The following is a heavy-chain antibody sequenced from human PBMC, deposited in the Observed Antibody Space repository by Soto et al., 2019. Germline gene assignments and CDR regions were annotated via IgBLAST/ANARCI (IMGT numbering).Heavy chain of an antibody. V-gene: IGHV4-59*01. CDR3: ARGGTGMGYVPDWFDP. CDR1: GGSISSYY. J-gene: IGHJ5*02. Sequence: SETLSLTCTVSGGSISSYYWSWIRQPPGKGLEWIGYIYHSGSTNYNPSLKSRVTISVDTSKNQFSLKLSSVTAADTAVYYCARGGTGMGYVPDWFDPWGQGTLVTVSS. CDR2: IYHSGST. D-gene: IGHD5-18*01.